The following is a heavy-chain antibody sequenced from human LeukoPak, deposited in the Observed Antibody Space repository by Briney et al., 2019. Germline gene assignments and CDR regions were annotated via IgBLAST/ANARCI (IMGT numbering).Heavy chain of an antibody. CDR3: TPSQSGSSYFDY. V-gene: IGHV3-15*01. D-gene: IGHD1-26*01. J-gene: IGHJ4*02. CDR1: KFTFSNYW. CDR2: IKSKTNGGTT. Sequence: GGSLRLSCAASKFTFSNYWMSWVRQAPGKGLEWVARIKSKTNGGTTDYAAPVKGRFTISRDDSKNKLYLQMNSLKTEDTAVYYCTPSQSGSSYFDYWGQGTLVTVSS.